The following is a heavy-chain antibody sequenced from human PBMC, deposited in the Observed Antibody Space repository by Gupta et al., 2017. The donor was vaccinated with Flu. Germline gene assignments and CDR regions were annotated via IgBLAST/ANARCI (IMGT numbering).Heavy chain of an antibody. V-gene: IGHV4-39*01. CDR2: ISNTGNT. Sequence: QLQLQESGPGLVAPSETLSLTCTVSGVSISRSSYYWGWIRQPPGKGLEWIGSISNTGNTYYNPSLKSRVTISVDTSKSQFSLKLSSVTAADTAVYYCARKPGSASYYLDDWGQGTLVTVSS. CDR1: GVSISRSSYY. D-gene: IGHD3-10*01. J-gene: IGHJ4*02. CDR3: ARKPGSASYYLDD.